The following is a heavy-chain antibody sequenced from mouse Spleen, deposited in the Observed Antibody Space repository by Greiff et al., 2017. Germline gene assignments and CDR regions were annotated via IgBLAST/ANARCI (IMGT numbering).Heavy chain of an antibody. J-gene: IGHJ4*01. Sequence: EVQLQQSGPELVKPGASVKISCKASGYSFTGYYMNWVKQSPEKSLEWIGEINPSTGGTTYNQKFKAKATLTVDKSSSTAYMQLKSLTSEDSAVYYCARKFYDGYYPLAMDYWGQGTSVTVSS. D-gene: IGHD2-3*01. CDR3: ARKFYDGYYPLAMDY. CDR2: INPSTGGT. CDR1: GYSFTGYY. V-gene: IGHV1-42*01.